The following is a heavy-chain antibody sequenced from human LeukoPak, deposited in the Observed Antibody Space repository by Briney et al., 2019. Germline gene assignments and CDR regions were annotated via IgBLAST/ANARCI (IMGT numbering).Heavy chain of an antibody. CDR2: IRYDGSNK. J-gene: IGHJ4*02. CDR3: AKDAYYDSSGYSHLFDY. CDR1: GFTFSSYG. V-gene: IGHV3-30*02. D-gene: IGHD3-22*01. Sequence: GGSLRLSCAASGFTFSSYGMHWVRQAPGKGLEWVAFIRYDGSNKYYADSVKGRFTISRDNSKNTLYLQMNSLRAEDTAVYYCAKDAYYDSSGYSHLFDYWGQGTLVTVSS.